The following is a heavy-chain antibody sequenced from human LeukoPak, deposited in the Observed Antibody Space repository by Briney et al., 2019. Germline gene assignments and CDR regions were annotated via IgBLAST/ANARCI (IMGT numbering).Heavy chain of an antibody. CDR1: GGSFRGYY. CDR3: ARAVYGSGNYFFDY. J-gene: IGHJ4*02. CDR2: MFYSGSP. V-gene: IGHV4-59*08. D-gene: IGHD3-10*01. Sequence: SETLSLTCSVSGGSFRGYYWSWIRQPPGKGLEWIGYMFYSGSPSHNPSLRGRVTISVDTSKNHLSLKLTSVTAADTAVYYCARAVYGSGNYFFDYWGQGTLVTVSS.